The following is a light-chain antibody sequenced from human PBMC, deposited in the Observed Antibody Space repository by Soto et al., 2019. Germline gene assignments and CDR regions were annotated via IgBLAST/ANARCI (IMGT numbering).Light chain of an antibody. Sequence: QSALTQPHSASGSPGESLIISCTGTKNDIGVYDFVSWYQHHPGKAPRLIIYEVVQRPSGVPDRFSGSKSGNTASLTVSGLQAADDADYFCRSYAGSNTYVFGSGTKVTVL. CDR3: RSYAGSNTYV. CDR2: EVV. V-gene: IGLV2-8*01. J-gene: IGLJ1*01. CDR1: KNDIGVYDF.